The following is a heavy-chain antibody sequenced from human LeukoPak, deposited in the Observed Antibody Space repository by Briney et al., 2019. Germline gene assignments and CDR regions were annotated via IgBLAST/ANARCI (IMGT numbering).Heavy chain of an antibody. D-gene: IGHD2-2*01. CDR1: GGSISSSNYY. Sequence: SETLSLTCTVSGGSISSSNYYWGWIRQPPGKGLEWIGSFDYSGSPYYNPSLKSRVSISVDTSKNQFSLKLSSVTAADTAVFYCARDAGQPPYFDYWGQGTLATASS. J-gene: IGHJ4*02. CDR2: FDYSGSP. V-gene: IGHV4-39*07. CDR3: ARDAGQPPYFDY.